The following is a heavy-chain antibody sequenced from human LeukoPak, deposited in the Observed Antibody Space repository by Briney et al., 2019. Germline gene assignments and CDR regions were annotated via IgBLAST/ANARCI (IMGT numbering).Heavy chain of an antibody. Sequence: GIIYPVDSDTRYSPSFQGQVTISADKPVSTAYLQWSSLKASDTAIYYCARVRRSSGWFGDYWGQGTLVTVSS. CDR2: IYPVDSDT. CDR3: ARVRRSSGWFGDY. D-gene: IGHD6-19*01. J-gene: IGHJ4*02. V-gene: IGHV5-51*04.